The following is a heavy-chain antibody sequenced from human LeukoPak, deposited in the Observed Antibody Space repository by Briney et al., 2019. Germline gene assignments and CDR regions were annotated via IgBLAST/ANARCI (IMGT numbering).Heavy chain of an antibody. CDR3: ARGLGDYNTDWFPVSGY. Sequence: GASVKVSCKTSGYTFTGYYMHWVRQAPGQGLEWMGIINPSGGSTSYAQKFQGRVTMTRDTSTSTAYMELSSLRSDDTAIYYCARGLGDYNTDWFPVSGYWGRGTLVTVSS. CDR2: INPSGGST. V-gene: IGHV1-46*01. D-gene: IGHD3-9*01. CDR1: GYTFTGYY. J-gene: IGHJ4*02.